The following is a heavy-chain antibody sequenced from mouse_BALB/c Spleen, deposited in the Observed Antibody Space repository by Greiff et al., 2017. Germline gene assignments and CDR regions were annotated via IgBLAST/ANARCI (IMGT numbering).Heavy chain of an antibody. Sequence: VQLQQPGAELVKPGAPVKLSCKASGYTFTSYWMNWVKQRPGRGLEWIGRIDPSDSETHYNQKFKDKATLTVDKSSSTAYIQLSSLTSEDSAVYYCARRGGNPYWYFDVWGAGTTVTVSS. V-gene: IGHV1-69*02. J-gene: IGHJ1*01. CDR1: GYTFTSYW. CDR2: IDPSDSET. D-gene: IGHD2-1*01. CDR3: ARRGGNPYWYFDV.